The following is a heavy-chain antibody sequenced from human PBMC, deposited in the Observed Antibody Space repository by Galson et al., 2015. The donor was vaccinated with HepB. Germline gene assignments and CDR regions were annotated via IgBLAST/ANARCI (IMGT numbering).Heavy chain of an antibody. D-gene: IGHD1-1*01. CDR2: ISSSSSYI. CDR1: GFTLSSYS. CDR3: VSDAPPGGRVSVGGMDV. Sequence: SLRLSCAASGFTLSSYSMNWVRQAPGKGLEWVSYISSSSSYIYYADSVKVRFTISRDNAKNSLYLQMNSLRAEDTAVYYCVSDAPPGGRVSVGGMDVWGQGTTVTVSS. V-gene: IGHV3-21*01. J-gene: IGHJ6*02.